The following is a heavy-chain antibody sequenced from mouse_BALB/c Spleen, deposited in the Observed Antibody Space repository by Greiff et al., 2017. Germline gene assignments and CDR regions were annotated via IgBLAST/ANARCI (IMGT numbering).Heavy chain of an antibody. V-gene: IGHV5-9-3*01. CDR1: GFTFSSYA. J-gene: IGHJ1*01. Sequence: DVMLVESGGGLVKPGGSLKLSCAASGFTFSSYAMSWVRQTPEKRLEWVATISSGGSYTYYPDSVKGRFTISRDNAKNTLYLQMSSLRSEDTAMYYCARHVTVVAPDWYFDVWGAGTTVTVSS. D-gene: IGHD1-1*01. CDR3: ARHVTVVAPDWYFDV. CDR2: ISSGGSYT.